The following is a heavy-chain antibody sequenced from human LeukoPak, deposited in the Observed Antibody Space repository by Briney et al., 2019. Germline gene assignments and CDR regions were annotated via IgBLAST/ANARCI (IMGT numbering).Heavy chain of an antibody. CDR3: ATDIVVVPAAARVNAFDI. J-gene: IGHJ3*02. V-gene: IGHV1-24*01. CDR2: FDPEDGET. CDR1: GYTLTELS. Sequence: ASVKVSCKVSGYTLTELSMHWVRQAPGKGLEWMGGFDPEDGETIYAQKFQGRVTMTEDTSTDTAYMELSSLRSEDTAVYYCATDIVVVPAAARVNAFDIWSQGTMVTVSS. D-gene: IGHD2-2*01.